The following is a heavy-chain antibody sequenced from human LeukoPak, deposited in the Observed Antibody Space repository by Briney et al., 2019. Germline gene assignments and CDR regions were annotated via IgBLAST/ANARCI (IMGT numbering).Heavy chain of an antibody. CDR3: ARAVYGDYRGFFDY. V-gene: IGHV1-18*01. CDR2: ISAYNGNT. Sequence: ASVKVSCKASGYTFTSYGISWVRQAPGQGLEWMGWISAYNGNTNYAQKLQGRVTMTTDTSTSTAYMELRSLRSDDTAVYYCARAVYGDYRGFFDYWGQGTLVTVSS. D-gene: IGHD4-17*01. CDR1: GYTFTSYG. J-gene: IGHJ4*02.